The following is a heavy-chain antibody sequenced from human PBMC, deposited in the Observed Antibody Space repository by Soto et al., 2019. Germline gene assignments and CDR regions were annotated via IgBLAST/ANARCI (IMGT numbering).Heavy chain of an antibody. V-gene: IGHV4-61*01. CDR3: ARDRGWGAYCGGDCLEGAFDI. CDR1: GGSVSSGSYY. J-gene: IGHJ3*02. CDR2: IYYSGST. D-gene: IGHD2-21*02. Sequence: SETLSLTCTVSGGSVSSGSYYWSWIRQPPGKGLECVGYIYYSGSTNYNPSLKSRVTISVDTSKNQFSLKLSSVTAADTAVYYCARDRGWGAYCGGDCLEGAFDIWGQGTMVTVSS.